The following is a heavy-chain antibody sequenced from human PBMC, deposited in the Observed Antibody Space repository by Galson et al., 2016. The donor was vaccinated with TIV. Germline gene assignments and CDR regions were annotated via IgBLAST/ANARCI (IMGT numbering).Heavy chain of an antibody. Sequence: SLRLSCAASGFTFSSYGMHWVRQAPGKGLEWVAVISFDGSNKYYAESVKGRFTISRDTSKNTLYLQMNSLRAEDTAVYYCAKAFSTYALRYCQWLLASPMDLWGPGTMVTVSS. CDR2: ISFDGSNK. CDR3: AKAFSTYALRYCQWLLASPMDL. D-gene: IGHD3-9*01. V-gene: IGHV3-30*18. CDR1: GFTFSSYG. J-gene: IGHJ3*01.